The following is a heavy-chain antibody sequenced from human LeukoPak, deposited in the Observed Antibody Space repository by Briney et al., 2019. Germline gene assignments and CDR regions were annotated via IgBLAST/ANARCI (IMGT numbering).Heavy chain of an antibody. Sequence: PGGSLRLSCAASGFTFSNAWMSWVRQAPGKGLEWVGRIKSKTDGGTTDYAAPVKGRFTISRDDSKNTLYLQMNSLKTEDTAAYYCTTVNTYYYDSSGYALAFDIWGQGTMVTVSS. CDR3: TTVNTYYYDSSGYALAFDI. CDR1: GFTFSNAW. D-gene: IGHD3-22*01. CDR2: IKSKTDGGTT. J-gene: IGHJ3*02. V-gene: IGHV3-15*01.